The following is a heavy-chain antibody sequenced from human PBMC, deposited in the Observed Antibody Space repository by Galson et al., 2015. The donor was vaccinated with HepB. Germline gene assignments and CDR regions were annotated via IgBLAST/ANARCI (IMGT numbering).Heavy chain of an antibody. V-gene: IGHV3-21*04. CDR3: ARFYYYGSGSYRNYYYYGMDV. Sequence: SLRLSCAASGFIFSIYSMNWVRQAPGKGLEWVSYISSKSNYIDYADSVKGRVTMTRDTSISTAYMELSRLRSDDTAVYYCARFYYYGSGSYRNYYYYGMDVWGQGTTVTVSS. D-gene: IGHD3-10*01. CDR1: GFIFSIYS. J-gene: IGHJ6*02. CDR2: ISSKSNYI.